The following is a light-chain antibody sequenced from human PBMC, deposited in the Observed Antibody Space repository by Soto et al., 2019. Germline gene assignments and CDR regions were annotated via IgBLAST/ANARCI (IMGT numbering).Light chain of an antibody. CDR1: RGFGTGS. Sequence: PGEGVTLPGGPGRGFGTGSLTGYRKKPGRAPRLLIYGASTRATSIPARFSGSGSGTDFTLTISSLQPEDFAVYYCQQDYNLPPETFGQGTKVEIK. CDR3: QQDYNLPPET. V-gene: IGKV3D-7*01. CDR2: GAS. J-gene: IGKJ1*01.